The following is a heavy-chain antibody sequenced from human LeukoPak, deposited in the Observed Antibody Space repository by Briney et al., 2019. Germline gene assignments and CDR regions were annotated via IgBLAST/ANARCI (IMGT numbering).Heavy chain of an antibody. CDR3: ARIVGASDY. J-gene: IGHJ4*02. CDR1: GGSISSSSYY. D-gene: IGHD1-26*01. Sequence: SETLSLTCAVSGGSISSSSYYWGWIRQPPGKGLEWIGSIYYSGSTYYNPSLKSRVTISVDTSKNQFSLKLSSVTAADTAVYYCARIVGASDYWGQGTLVTVSS. V-gene: IGHV4-39*01. CDR2: IYYSGST.